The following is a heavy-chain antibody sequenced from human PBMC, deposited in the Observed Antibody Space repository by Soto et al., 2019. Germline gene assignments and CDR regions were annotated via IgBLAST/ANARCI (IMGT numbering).Heavy chain of an antibody. V-gene: IGHV3-33*01. CDR2: IWNDGSTK. CDR3: GRVTGGGYNDY. Sequence: PGGSLRLSCAASGYTFSAYGMHWVRQAPGKELEWVAVIWNDGSTKYYADSVRGRFTISRDTSKKTLYLQMNSLRADDTAVYYCGRVTGGGYNDYWGQGTLVTVSS. CDR1: GYTFSAYG. D-gene: IGHD5-12*01. J-gene: IGHJ4*02.